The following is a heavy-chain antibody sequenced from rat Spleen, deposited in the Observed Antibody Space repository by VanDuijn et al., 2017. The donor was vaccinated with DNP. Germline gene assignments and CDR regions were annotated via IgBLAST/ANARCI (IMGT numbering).Heavy chain of an antibody. CDR3: TRGPNYGDYADYFDY. CDR1: GFNFNDYW. V-gene: IGHV4-2*01. D-gene: IGHD1-11*01. Sequence: EVKLVESGGGLVQPGRSLKLSCAASGFNFNDYWMGWVRQAPGEGLEWIGDINKDGSTVNYTPSLKDKFTNSRDNAQNTLYLQMSKLGSEDTAIYYCTRGPNYGDYADYFDYWGQGVMVTVSS. CDR2: INKDGSTV. J-gene: IGHJ2*01.